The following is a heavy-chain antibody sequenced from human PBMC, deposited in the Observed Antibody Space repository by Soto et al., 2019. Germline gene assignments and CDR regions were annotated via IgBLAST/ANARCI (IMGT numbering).Heavy chain of an antibody. J-gene: IGHJ6*03. CDR2: INHSGST. CDR3: ARAGYCSSTSCYAPQKNYYMDV. V-gene: IGHV4-34*01. Sequence: TSETLSLTCAVYGGSFSGYYWSWIRQPPGKGLEWIGEINHSGSTNYNPSLKSRVTISVDTSKNQFSLKLSSVTAADTAVYYCARAGYCSSTSCYAPQKNYYMDVWGKGTTVTVSS. CDR1: GGSFSGYY. D-gene: IGHD2-2*03.